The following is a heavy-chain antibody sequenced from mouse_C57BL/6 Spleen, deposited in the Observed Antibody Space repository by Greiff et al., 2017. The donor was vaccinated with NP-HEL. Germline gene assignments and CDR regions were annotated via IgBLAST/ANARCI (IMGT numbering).Heavy chain of an antibody. CDR1: GFSFNTYA. CDR2: IRSKSNNYAT. CDR3: VSPLYYDYGFAY. V-gene: IGHV10-1*01. Sequence: EVKLMESGGGLVQPKGSLKLSCAASGFSFNTYAMNWVRQAPGKGLEWVARIRSKSNNYATYYADSVKDRFTISRDDSESMLYLQMNNLKTEDTAMYYCVSPLYYDYGFAYWGQGTLVTVSA. D-gene: IGHD2-4*01. J-gene: IGHJ3*01.